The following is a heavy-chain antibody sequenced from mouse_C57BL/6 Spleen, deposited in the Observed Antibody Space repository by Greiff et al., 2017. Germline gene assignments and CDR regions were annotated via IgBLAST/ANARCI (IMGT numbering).Heavy chain of an antibody. Sequence: EVKLVESGGGLVKPGGSLKLSCAASGFTFSDYGMHWVRQAPEKGLEWVAYISSGSSTIYYADTVKGRFTIPRDNAKKTLFLQMTSLRSEDTAMYYCARNWDDYAMDYWGQGTSVTVSS. CDR3: ARNWDDYAMDY. CDR1: GFTFSDYG. D-gene: IGHD4-1*01. CDR2: ISSGSSTI. J-gene: IGHJ4*01. V-gene: IGHV5-17*01.